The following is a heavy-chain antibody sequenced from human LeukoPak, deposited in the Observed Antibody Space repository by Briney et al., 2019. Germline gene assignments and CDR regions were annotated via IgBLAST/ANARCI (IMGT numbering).Heavy chain of an antibody. CDR3: AKRLLRDYGGHGAFDI. D-gene: IGHD4/OR15-4a*01. V-gene: IGHV1-8*01. Sequence: ASVKGSCMASGYTLTSYDINWVRQATGQGLEWMGWVKPNSGNTGYAQKFEGRVTMNRNTSISTASMALSSLRSEDTAVYYCAKRLLRDYGGHGAFDIWGQGTMVTVSS. J-gene: IGHJ3*02. CDR2: VKPNSGNT. CDR1: GYTLTSYD.